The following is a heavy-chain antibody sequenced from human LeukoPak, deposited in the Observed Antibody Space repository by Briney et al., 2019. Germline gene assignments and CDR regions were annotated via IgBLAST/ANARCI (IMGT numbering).Heavy chain of an antibody. V-gene: IGHV1-69*04. CDR3: ARDPNYDSSGYYFD. J-gene: IGHJ4*02. D-gene: IGHD3-22*01. CDR1: GGTFSSYT. CDR2: IIPILGIA. Sequence: SVKVSCKASGGTFSSYTISWVRQAPGQGLEWMGRIIPILGIANYAQKFQGRVTITADKSTSTAYMELSSLRSEDTAVYYYARDPNYDSSGYYFDWGQGTLVTVSS.